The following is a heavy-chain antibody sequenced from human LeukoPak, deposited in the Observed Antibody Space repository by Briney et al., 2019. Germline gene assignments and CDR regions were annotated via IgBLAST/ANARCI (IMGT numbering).Heavy chain of an antibody. Sequence: PGRSLRLSCAASGFTFNNYAMNWVRQAPGKGLEWVAVISYDGSNKYYAGSVKGRFTISRDNSKNTVYVQMNSLRAEDTAVYYCARVDGHSSGYRPFDYWGQGTLVTVSS. D-gene: IGHD3-22*01. V-gene: IGHV3-30*04. CDR3: ARVDGHSSGYRPFDY. J-gene: IGHJ4*02. CDR2: ISYDGSNK. CDR1: GFTFNNYA.